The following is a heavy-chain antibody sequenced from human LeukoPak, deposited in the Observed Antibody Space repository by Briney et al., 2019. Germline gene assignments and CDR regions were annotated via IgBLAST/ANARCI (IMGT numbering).Heavy chain of an antibody. V-gene: IGHV4-31*03. Sequence: SATLSLTCTVSGASMSSGGYYWGWMRQPPGKGLEWIGYISYSGSTYYNPSLKSRLTISVDTSENQFSLHLTSVTAADTAMYYCARNRYYYFDYWGQGTVVTVSS. D-gene: IGHD3-9*01. CDR1: GASMSSGGYY. CDR3: ARNRYYYFDY. J-gene: IGHJ4*02. CDR2: ISYSGST.